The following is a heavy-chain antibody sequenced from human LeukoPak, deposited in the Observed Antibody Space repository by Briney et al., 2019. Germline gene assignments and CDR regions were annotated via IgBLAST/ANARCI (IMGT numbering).Heavy chain of an antibody. CDR2: IITIFGTA. V-gene: IGHV1-69*06. D-gene: IGHD6-13*01. J-gene: IGHJ6*03. CDR1: GYTFTSYA. CDR3: ARSSRAYYYYYMDV. Sequence: SVKVSCKASGYTFTSYAISWVRQAPGQGLEWMGGIITIFGTANYAQTFQGRVTITADKSTSTAYMELSSLRSEDTAVYYCARSSRAYYYYYMDVWGKGTTVTVSS.